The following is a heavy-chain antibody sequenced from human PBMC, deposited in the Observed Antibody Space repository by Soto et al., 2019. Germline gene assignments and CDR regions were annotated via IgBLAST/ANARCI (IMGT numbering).Heavy chain of an antibody. J-gene: IGHJ6*02. CDR1: GYSFTSYW. D-gene: IGHD6-13*01. CDR3: AIKTGYSSSWYGLDYYYGMDV. V-gene: IGHV5-51*01. Sequence: PGESLKISCKGSGYSFTSYWIGWVRQMPGKGLEWMGIIYPGDSDTRYSPSFQGQVTISADKSISTAYLQWSSLKASDTAMYYCAIKTGYSSSWYGLDYYYGMDVWGQGTTVTVSS. CDR2: IYPGDSDT.